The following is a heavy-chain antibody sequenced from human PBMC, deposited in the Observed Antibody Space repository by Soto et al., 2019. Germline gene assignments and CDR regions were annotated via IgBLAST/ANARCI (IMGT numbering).Heavy chain of an antibody. Sequence: QVQLQESGPGLVKPSQTPSLTCTVSGGCIISTGHYWTWIRQYPGKGLEWIGYIYHSGTTYYNPSLESRLSISVDTSKNQFSLKPSSVTAADTAVYYCARDGTGLGIWGQGTLVIVSS. CDR2: IYHSGTT. CDR3: ARDGTGLGI. CDR1: GGCIISTGHY. D-gene: IGHD1-7*01. V-gene: IGHV4-31*03. J-gene: IGHJ4*02.